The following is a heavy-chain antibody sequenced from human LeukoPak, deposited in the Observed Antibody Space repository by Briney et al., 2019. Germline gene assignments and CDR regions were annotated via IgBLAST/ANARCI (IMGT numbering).Heavy chain of an antibody. CDR2: INPNSGGT. CDR1: GYTFTGYY. D-gene: IGHD1-26*01. CDR3: ARNLGATSGYFDY. J-gene: IGHJ4*02. Sequence: ASVTVSCKASGYTFTGYYIYWVRQAPGHGLEWMGWINPNSGGTNNAQKFQSRVTMTRDTSISTAYMDLSRLRSDDTAVYYCARNLGATSGYFDYWGQGILVTVSS. V-gene: IGHV1-2*02.